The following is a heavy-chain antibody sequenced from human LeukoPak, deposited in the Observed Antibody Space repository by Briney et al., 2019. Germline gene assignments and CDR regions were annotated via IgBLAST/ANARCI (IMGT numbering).Heavy chain of an antibody. CDR2: INHSGST. V-gene: IGHV4-34*01. CDR1: GGSFSGYY. D-gene: IGHD3-10*01. J-gene: IGHJ4*02. Sequence: SETLSLTCAVYGGSFSGYYWSWIREPPGMGLEWIGEINHSGSTNYNPSLKSRVTISVDTSKNQFSLKLSSVTAADTAVYYCAREGGTMVNFDYWGQGTLVTVSS. CDR3: AREGGTMVNFDY.